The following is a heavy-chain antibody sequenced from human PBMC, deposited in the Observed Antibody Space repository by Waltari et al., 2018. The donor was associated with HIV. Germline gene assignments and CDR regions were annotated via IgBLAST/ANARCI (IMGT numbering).Heavy chain of an antibody. CDR2: ISYDGSNK. CDR1: GLPFSSYA. J-gene: IGHJ4*02. Sequence: QVQLVESGGGVVQPGRSLRLSCAASGLPFSSYAMHWVRQAPGKGLEWVAVISYDGSNKYYADSVKGRFTISRDNSKNTLYLQMNSLRAEDTAVYYCARDPYYYDSSGYLCYFDYWGQGTLVTVSS. V-gene: IGHV3-30-3*01. CDR3: ARDPYYYDSSGYLCYFDY. D-gene: IGHD3-22*01.